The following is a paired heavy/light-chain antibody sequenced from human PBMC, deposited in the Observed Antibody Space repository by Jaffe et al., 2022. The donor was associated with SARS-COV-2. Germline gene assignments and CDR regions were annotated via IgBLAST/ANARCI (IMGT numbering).Light chain of an antibody. J-gene: IGKJ3*01. CDR1: QDISNS. CDR2: GAS. CDR3: QHYDNLLRVT. V-gene: IGKV1-33*01. Sequence: DIQMTQSPSSLSASVGDRVTITCQASQDISNSLNWYQQQPGKAPKLLIYGASNLQTGVPSRFSGGGSGTDFTFTISSLQPEDIATYYCQHYDNLLRVTFGPGTKVDIK.
Heavy chain of an antibody. J-gene: IGHJ3*02. V-gene: IGHV3-30*01. CDR3: ARDRKVGGYDSLDM. D-gene: IGHD3-16*01. Sequence: QVQLVESGGGVVQPGRSLRLSCATSGFTFSSYAMHWVRQAPGKGLEWVAFIWYDGSNKYYADSVKGRFTLSKDNSKNALYLQMNSLRAEDTAVYYCARDRKVGGYDSLDMWGQGTMVTVSS. CDR1: GFTFSSYA. CDR2: IWYDGSNK.